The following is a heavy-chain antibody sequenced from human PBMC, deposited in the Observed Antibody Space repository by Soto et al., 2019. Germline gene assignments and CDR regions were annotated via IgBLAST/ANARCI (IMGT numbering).Heavy chain of an antibody. CDR2: IIPIFGTA. J-gene: IGHJ3*02. CDR1: GGTFSSYA. CDR3: ARDRVSLGIAAAGLAFDI. V-gene: IGHV1-69*13. D-gene: IGHD6-13*01. Sequence: SVKVSCKASGGTFSSYAISWVRQAPGQGLEWMGGIIPIFGTANYAQKFQGRVTITADESTSTAYMELSSLRSEDTAVYYCARDRVSLGIAAAGLAFDIWGQGTMVTVS.